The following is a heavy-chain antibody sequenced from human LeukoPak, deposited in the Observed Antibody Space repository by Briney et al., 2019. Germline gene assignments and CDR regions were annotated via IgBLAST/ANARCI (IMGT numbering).Heavy chain of an antibody. CDR3: ARGAPGIAARPYPD. Sequence: KPSETLSLTCAVYGGSFSGYYWSWIRQPPGKGLEWIGEINHSGSTNYNPSLKSRVTISVDTSKNQFSLKLSSVTAADTAVYYCARGAPGIAARPYPDWGQGTLVTVSS. J-gene: IGHJ4*02. CDR1: GGSFSGYY. CDR2: INHSGST. V-gene: IGHV4-34*01. D-gene: IGHD6-6*01.